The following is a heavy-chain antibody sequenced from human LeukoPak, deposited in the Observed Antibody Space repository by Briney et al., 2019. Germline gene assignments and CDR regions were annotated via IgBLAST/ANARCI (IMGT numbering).Heavy chain of an antibody. V-gene: IGHV4-30-4*01. CDR3: ARGRSIKCYGDVDY. Sequence: TSETLSLTCTVSGGSITSGDYYWSWIRQPPGKGLEWIGYIYYSGSTYYNPSLKSRVTISVDTSKNQFSLKLSSVTAADTAVYYCARGRSIKCYGDVDYWGQGTLVTVSS. D-gene: IGHD2-15*01. CDR2: IYYSGST. CDR1: GGSITSGDYY. J-gene: IGHJ4*02.